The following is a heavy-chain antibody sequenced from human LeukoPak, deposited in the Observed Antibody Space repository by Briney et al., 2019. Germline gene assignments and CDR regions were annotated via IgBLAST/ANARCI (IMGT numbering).Heavy chain of an antibody. J-gene: IGHJ4*02. V-gene: IGHV3-23*01. D-gene: IGHD5-12*01. CDR3: ARGPSGYHNT. CDR1: GFTFSSYA. CDR2: ITYSGAST. Sequence: GGSLRLSCAASGFTFSSYAMSWVRQAPGKGLEWVSAITYSGASTYYADSVKGRFTISRDNSKDTLYLQMNSLRAEDTAVYYCARGPSGYHNTGGQGTLVTVSS.